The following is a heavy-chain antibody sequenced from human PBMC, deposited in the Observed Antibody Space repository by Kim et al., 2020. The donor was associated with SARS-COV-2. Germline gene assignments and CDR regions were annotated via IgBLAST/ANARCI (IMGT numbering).Heavy chain of an antibody. J-gene: IGHJ4*02. CDR3: ASWYSSGWWTIDY. D-gene: IGHD6-19*01. Sequence: CADSVEGRFTISRDNTQNTLYLQMNSLRAEDTAVYYCASWYSSGWWTIDYWGQGTLVTVSS. V-gene: IGHV3-74*01.